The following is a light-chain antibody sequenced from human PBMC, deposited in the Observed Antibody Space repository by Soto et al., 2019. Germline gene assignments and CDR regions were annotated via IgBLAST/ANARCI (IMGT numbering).Light chain of an antibody. J-gene: IGLJ1*01. V-gene: IGLV2-14*01. CDR1: RSDVGAYNY. CDR3: SSFTSRFTFV. CDR2: EVT. Sequence: QSVLTQPASVSGSPGQSIAISCTGTRSDVGAYNYVSWYQQHPGKAPKLMISEVTNRPSGVSDRFSGSKSGNTASLTISGLQAEDEADYYCSSFTSRFTFVFGTGPR.